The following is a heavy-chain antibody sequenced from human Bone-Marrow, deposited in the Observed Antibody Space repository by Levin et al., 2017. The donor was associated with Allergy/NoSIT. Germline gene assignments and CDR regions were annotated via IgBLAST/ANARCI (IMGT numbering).Heavy chain of an antibody. J-gene: IGHJ4*02. Sequence: ASETLSLTCTVSGDSISRNNCYWGWVRQPPGKGLEWIGSICSSGTTQYNPSLMSRATILVDTSKNHYSLTLTSVTAADTAVYYCAKDVGHGDIDCWGQGTLVTVSS. D-gene: IGHD3-10*01. CDR2: ICSSGTT. CDR1: GDSISRNNCY. CDR3: AKDVGHGDIDC. V-gene: IGHV4-39*02.